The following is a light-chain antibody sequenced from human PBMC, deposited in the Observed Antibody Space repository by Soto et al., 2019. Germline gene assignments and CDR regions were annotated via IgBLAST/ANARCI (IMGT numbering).Light chain of an antibody. CDR2: GES. Sequence: IMMTQSPATLSVSPGERVTLSCRTSHSVNSHVAWYQQKPGQSPRLLLYGESTRATGIPVRFSGSGFGTEFTLTISSLQSEDFAVYYCQQYKNWPLFGQGTRLEI. CDR1: HSVNSH. V-gene: IGKV3-15*01. CDR3: QQYKNWPL. J-gene: IGKJ5*01.